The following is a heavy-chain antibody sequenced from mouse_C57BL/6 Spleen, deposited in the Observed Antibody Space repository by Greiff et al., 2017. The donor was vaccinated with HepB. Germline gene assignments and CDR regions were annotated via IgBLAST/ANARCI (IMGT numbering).Heavy chain of an antibody. CDR1: GFSFNTYA. V-gene: IGHV10-1*01. J-gene: IGHJ2*01. CDR3: GRQHEGQLTGTGFDY. D-gene: IGHD4-1*01. Sequence: EVKLVESGGGLVQPKGSLKLSCAASGFSFNTYAMNWVRQAPGKGLEWVARIRSKSNNYATYYADSVKDRFTISRDDSESMLYLKMNNLKTEDTAMYYCGRQHEGQLTGTGFDYWGQGTTLTVSS. CDR2: IRSKSNNYAT.